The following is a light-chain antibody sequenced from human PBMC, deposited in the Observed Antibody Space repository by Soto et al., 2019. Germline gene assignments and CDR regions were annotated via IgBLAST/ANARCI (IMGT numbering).Light chain of an antibody. CDR3: QQYESFFPLT. CDR2: KAS. J-gene: IGKJ4*01. CDR1: QNINSW. V-gene: IGKV1-5*03. Sequence: DIQMTQSPSTLSASVGDRVTITCRASQNINSWLAWYQQKPGKAPKLLIYKASNLESGVPSRFSGSGSGTDFTLTISSLQPDDFATYHCQQYESFFPLTFGGGTKVDNK.